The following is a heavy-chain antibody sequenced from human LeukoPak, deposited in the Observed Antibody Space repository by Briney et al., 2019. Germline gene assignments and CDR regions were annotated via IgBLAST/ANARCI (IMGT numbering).Heavy chain of an antibody. CDR2: INPTGSST. Sequence: ASVKVSCKTSGYRFSDYYMHWVRQAPGQGLEWMGLINPTGSSTNYAQKFRGRVTMTRDTSTTTVYMELSSLRSEDTAVYYCAREESGGYFDYWGQGTLVTVSS. D-gene: IGHD2-8*02. V-gene: IGHV1-46*01. CDR3: AREESGGYFDY. CDR1: GYRFSDYY. J-gene: IGHJ4*02.